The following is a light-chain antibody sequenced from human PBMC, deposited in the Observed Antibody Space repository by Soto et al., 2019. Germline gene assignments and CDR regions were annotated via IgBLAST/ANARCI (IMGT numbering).Light chain of an antibody. V-gene: IGKV3-20*01. J-gene: IGKJ1*01. Sequence: EIVLTQSPGTLSLSPGERATLSCRASQSVSSSYLSWYQQKPGQAPRLLIYGASSRATGIPDRFSGSGSGTDVTLTIIRLEPEDVAVYYCQQYGSSPPWTFGQGTKVEIK. CDR3: QQYGSSPPWT. CDR2: GAS. CDR1: QSVSSSY.